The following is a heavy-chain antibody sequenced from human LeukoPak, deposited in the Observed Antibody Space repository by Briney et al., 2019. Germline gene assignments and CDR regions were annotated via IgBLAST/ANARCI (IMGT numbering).Heavy chain of an antibody. CDR1: GFTFSSYS. Sequence: GGSLRLSCAASGFTFSSYSMNWVRQAPGKGLEWVSSISSSSSYIYYADSVKGRFTISRDNAKNSLYLQMNSLRAEDTAVYYCARQIVVVPAASPFPPDVWGKGTTVTVSS. D-gene: IGHD2-2*01. V-gene: IGHV3-21*01. J-gene: IGHJ6*04. CDR3: ARQIVVVPAASPFPPDV. CDR2: ISSSSSYI.